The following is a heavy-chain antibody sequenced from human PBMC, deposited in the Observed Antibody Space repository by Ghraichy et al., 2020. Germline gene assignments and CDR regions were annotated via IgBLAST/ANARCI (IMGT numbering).Heavy chain of an antibody. V-gene: IGHV4-34*01. Sequence: SETLSLTCAVYGGSFSGYYWSWIRQPPGKGLEWIGEINHSGSTNYNPSLKSRVTISVDTSKNQFSLKLSSVTAADTAVYYCARRVRWQLWSPIDYWGQGTLVIVSS. D-gene: IGHD5-18*01. CDR3: ARRVRWQLWSPIDY. J-gene: IGHJ4*02. CDR1: GGSFSGYY. CDR2: INHSGST.